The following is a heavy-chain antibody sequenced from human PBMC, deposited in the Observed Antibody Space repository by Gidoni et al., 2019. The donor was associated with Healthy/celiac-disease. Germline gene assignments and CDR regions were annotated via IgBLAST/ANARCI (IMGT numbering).Heavy chain of an antibody. Sequence: QVQLQQWGAGLLKPSETLSLTCAVYGGSFSGYYWSWIRQPPGKGLEWIGEIKHSGSTNYNPSLKRRVTISVDTAKNQFSLKLSSVTAADTAVYYCARGLRNYDFWSGYYTLNYYYYGMDVWGQGTTVTVSS. J-gene: IGHJ6*02. CDR3: ARGLRNYDFWSGYYTLNYYYYGMDV. D-gene: IGHD3-3*01. CDR1: GGSFSGYY. V-gene: IGHV4-34*01. CDR2: IKHSGST.